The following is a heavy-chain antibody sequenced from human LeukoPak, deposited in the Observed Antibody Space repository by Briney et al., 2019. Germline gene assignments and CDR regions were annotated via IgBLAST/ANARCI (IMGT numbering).Heavy chain of an antibody. V-gene: IGHV3-53*01. CDR1: GFSVSSNC. CDR2: ICSGGTT. CDR3: ARDLGKGRYFDY. J-gene: IGHJ4*02. Sequence: PGGSLRLSCAASGFSVSSNCMSWVRQAPGKGLEWVSVICSGGTTYYADSVKGRFTISRDNSKNTLYLQMDSLRAEDTAVYYCARDLGKGRYFDYWGQGTLVTVSS. D-gene: IGHD4-23*01.